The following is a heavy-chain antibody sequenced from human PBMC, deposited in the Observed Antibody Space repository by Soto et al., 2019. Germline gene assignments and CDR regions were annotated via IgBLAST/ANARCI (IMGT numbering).Heavy chain of an antibody. D-gene: IGHD1-26*01. CDR3: AREGMGFRWGIVGATPPDY. J-gene: IGHJ4*02. CDR2: ISYDGSNK. Sequence: GGSLRLSCAASGFTFSSYAMHWVRQAPGKGLEWVAVISYDGSNKYYADSVKGRFTISRDNSKNTLYLQMNSLRAEDTAVYYCAREGMGFRWGIVGATPPDYWGQGTLVTVSS. CDR1: GFTFSSYA. V-gene: IGHV3-30-3*01.